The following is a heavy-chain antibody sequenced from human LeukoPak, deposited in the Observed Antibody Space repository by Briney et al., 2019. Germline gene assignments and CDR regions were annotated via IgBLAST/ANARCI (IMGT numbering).Heavy chain of an antibody. CDR2: IYSDGNT. V-gene: IGHV3-53*01. D-gene: IGHD3-10*01. CDR3: ARDRRLLYFGELFHDAFDI. J-gene: IGHJ3*02. CDR1: GFTVSSNY. Sequence: GGSLRLSCAASGFTVSSNYMNWVRQAPGKGLEWVSVIYSDGNTYYADSVKGRFTISGDNSKNALYLQMNSLRAEDTAVYYCARDRRLLYFGELFHDAFDIWGQGTMVTVSS.